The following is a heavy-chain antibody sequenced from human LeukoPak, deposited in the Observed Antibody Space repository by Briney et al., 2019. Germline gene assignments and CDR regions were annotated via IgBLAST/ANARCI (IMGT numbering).Heavy chain of an antibody. CDR2: ISAYNGNT. V-gene: IGHV1-18*01. D-gene: IGHD3-22*01. CDR3: ARDGPYYYDSSGYYDAFDI. J-gene: IGHJ3*02. CDR1: GYTFTNYG. Sequence: ASVKVSCKAFGYTFTNYGISWVRQAPGQGLEWMGWISAYNGNTNYAQKLQGRVTMTTDTSTSTAYMELRSLRSDDTAVYYCARDGPYYYDSSGYYDAFDIWGQGTMVTVSS.